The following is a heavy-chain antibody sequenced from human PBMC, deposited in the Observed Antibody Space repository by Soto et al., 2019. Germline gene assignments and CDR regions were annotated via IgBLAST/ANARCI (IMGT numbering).Heavy chain of an antibody. J-gene: IGHJ3*02. CDR3: ARHSSSSRAFDI. V-gene: IGHV4-59*08. D-gene: IGHD6-6*01. CDR2: IYYSGST. Sequence: SETLSLTCTVSGGSISSYYWSWIRQPPGKGLEWIGYIYYSGSTNYNPSLKSRVTISVDTSKNQFSLKLSSVTAADTAVYYCARHSSSSRAFDIWGQGTMVTVSS. CDR1: GGSISSYY.